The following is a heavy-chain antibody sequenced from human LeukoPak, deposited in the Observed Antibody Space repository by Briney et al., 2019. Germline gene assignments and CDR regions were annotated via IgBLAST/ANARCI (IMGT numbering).Heavy chain of an antibody. CDR2: ISSTSNTI. CDR3: ARDINRRFDF. D-gene: IGHD1-14*01. V-gene: IGHV3-48*02. CDR1: GFTFSPYS. J-gene: IGHJ4*02. Sequence: GGSLRLSCAASGFTFSPYSMNWVRQAPGKGLEWVSYISSTSNTIYYADSVKGRFTLSRDNAKNSLYLQMNSLRDEDTAVYYCARDINRRFDFWGQGTLDTVSS.